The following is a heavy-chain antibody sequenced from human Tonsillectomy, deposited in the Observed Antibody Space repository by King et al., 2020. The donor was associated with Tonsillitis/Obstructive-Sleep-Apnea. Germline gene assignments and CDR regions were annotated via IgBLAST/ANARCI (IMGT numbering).Heavy chain of an antibody. CDR2: IYYSGST. CDR3: ARPTNSYYYMDV. J-gene: IGHJ6*03. CDR1: GGSISSYY. V-gene: IGHV4-59*08. Sequence: QLQESGPGLVKPSETLSLTCTVSGGSISSYYWSWIRQPPGKGLEWIGYIYYSGSTNYNPSLKSRVTISVDTSKNQFSLKLSSVTAADTAVYYCARPTNSYYYMDVWGKGTTVTVSS.